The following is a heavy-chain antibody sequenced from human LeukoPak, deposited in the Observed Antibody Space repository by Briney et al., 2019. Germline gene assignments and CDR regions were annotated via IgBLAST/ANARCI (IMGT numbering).Heavy chain of an antibody. CDR1: GGTFSSYA. V-gene: IGHV1-69*04. D-gene: IGHD1-26*01. CDR2: IIPILGIA. CDR3: ARDGSGSYYFDY. J-gene: IGHJ4*02. Sequence: SVKVSCKASGGTFSSYAISWVRQAPGQGLEWMGRIIPILGIANYAQKFQGRATITADKSTSTAYMELSSLRSEDTAVYYCARDGSGSYYFDYWGQGTLVTVSS.